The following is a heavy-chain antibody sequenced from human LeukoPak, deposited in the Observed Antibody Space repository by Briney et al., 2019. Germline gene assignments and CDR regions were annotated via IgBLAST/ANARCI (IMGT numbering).Heavy chain of an antibody. CDR2: IYYSGST. Sequence: SETLTLTCTVSGGSISSSSYYWGWIRQPPGKGQEWIGSIYYSGSTYYNPSLKSRVTISVDTSKNQFSLKLSSVTAADTAVYYCAREVLVGVHLYDYWGQGTLVTVSS. CDR1: GGSISSSSYY. J-gene: IGHJ4*02. D-gene: IGHD2-15*01. CDR3: AREVLVGVHLYDY. V-gene: IGHV4-39*02.